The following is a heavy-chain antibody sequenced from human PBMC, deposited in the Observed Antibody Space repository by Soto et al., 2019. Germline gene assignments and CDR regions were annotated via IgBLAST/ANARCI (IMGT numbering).Heavy chain of an antibody. CDR1: GFTVSSNY. Sequence: LRLSCAASGFTVSSNYMSWVRQAPGKGLEWGSVIYSGGSTYYADSVKGRFTISRDNSKNTLYLQMNSLRAEDTAVYYCAREVATIPHDPLALWGQGTMVIVSS. D-gene: IGHD5-12*01. V-gene: IGHV3-66*01. CDR2: IYSGGST. J-gene: IGHJ3*01. CDR3: AREVATIPHDPLAL.